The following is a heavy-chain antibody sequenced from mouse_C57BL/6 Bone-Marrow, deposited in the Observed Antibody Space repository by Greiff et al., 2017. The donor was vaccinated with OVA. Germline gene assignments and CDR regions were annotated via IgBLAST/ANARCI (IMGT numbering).Heavy chain of an antibody. D-gene: IGHD1-1*02. CDR3: TRTPDYGRYAMDY. CDR1: GFNIKDYY. J-gene: IGHJ4*01. CDR2: IDPENGDT. V-gene: IGHV14-4*01. Sequence: EVQLQQSGAELVRPGASVKLSCTASGFNIKDYYMHWVKQRPEQGLEWIGWIDPENGDTEYASKFQGKATITVDTSSNTAYLQLSSLTSEDTAVYYCTRTPDYGRYAMDYWGQGTSVTVSS.